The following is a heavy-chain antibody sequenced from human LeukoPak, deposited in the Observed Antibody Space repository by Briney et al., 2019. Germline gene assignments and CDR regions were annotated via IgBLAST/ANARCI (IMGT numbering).Heavy chain of an antibody. V-gene: IGHV3-7*01. CDR2: IKQDGSET. J-gene: IGHJ4*02. D-gene: IGHD6-19*01. Sequence: GGSLRLSCAASRFTLSNDWMSWVRQAPGKGLEWVANIKQDGSETYYVDAVMGRFTISRDNDKNSLSLQMNSLRAEDTAVYYCARQRGSGCLDYWGQGTLVTVSS. CDR1: RFTLSNDW. CDR3: ARQRGSGCLDY.